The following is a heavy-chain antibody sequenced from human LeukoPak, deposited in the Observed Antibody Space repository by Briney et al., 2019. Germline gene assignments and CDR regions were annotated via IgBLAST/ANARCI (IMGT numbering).Heavy chain of an antibody. J-gene: IGHJ4*02. CDR3: ASLGYSSGYSVDY. CDR2: INPNSGGT. CDR1: GYTFTGYY. Sequence: ASVKVSCKASGYTFTGYYMHWVRQAPGQGLEWMGRINPNSGGTNYAQKFQGRVTMTRDPSISTAYMELSRLRSDDTAVYYCASLGYSSGYSVDYWGQGTLVTVSS. D-gene: IGHD3-22*01. V-gene: IGHV1-2*06.